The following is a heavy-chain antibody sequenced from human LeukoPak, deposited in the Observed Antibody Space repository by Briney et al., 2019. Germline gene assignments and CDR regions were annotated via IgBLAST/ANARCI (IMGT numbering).Heavy chain of an antibody. D-gene: IGHD2-15*01. CDR2: ISSSGSTI. CDR3: ASQLGYWSGGSCYGDY. CDR1: GFTFSDYY. J-gene: IGHJ4*02. Sequence: AGGPLTLSCTASGFTFSDYYMSWIRQAPGKGLVWVSYISSSGSTIFYAHCVRGRFNIHRDNPKNSLYLHIHSPRAEDTAVYYCASQLGYWSGGSCYGDYWGQGTLVTVSS. V-gene: IGHV3-11*01.